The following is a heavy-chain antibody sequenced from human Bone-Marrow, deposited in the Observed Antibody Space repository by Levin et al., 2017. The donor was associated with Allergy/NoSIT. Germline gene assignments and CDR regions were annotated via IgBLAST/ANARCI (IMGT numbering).Heavy chain of an antibody. CDR2: FYYSGST. D-gene: IGHD1-26*01. J-gene: IGHJ4*02. V-gene: IGHV4-39*01. CDR3: AANSGSYLRYFDF. Sequence: SQTLSLTCTVSGDSISSSSYYWGWIRQPPGKGLEWIGSFYYSGSTYLNPSLKSRVTISVDTSKNQFSLRLSSVTAADTAVYYCAANSGSYLRYFDFWGQGTLVTVSS. CDR1: GDSISSSSYY.